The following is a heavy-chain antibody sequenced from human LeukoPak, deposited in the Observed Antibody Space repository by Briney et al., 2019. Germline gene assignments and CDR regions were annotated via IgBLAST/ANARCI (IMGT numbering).Heavy chain of an antibody. D-gene: IGHD1-26*01. V-gene: IGHV3-21*01. J-gene: IGHJ4*02. CDR3: AGTRVGATSVFLV. CDR2: ISSSSSYI. CDR1: GFTFSSYS. Sequence: GGSLRLSCAASGFTFSSYSMNWVRQAPWKGLEWVSSISSSSSYIYYADSVKGRFTISRDNAKNSLYLQMNSLRAEDTAVYYCAGTRVGATSVFLVWGQGTLVTVSS.